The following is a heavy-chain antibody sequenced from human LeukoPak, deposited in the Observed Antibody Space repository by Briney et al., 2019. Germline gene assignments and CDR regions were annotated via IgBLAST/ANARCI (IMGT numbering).Heavy chain of an antibody. CDR1: GFTFSSYG. CDR3: ASLFHGSGSQSFDY. CDR2: IWYDGSNK. V-gene: IGHV3-33*01. D-gene: IGHD3-10*01. J-gene: IGHJ4*02. Sequence: GGSLRLSCAASGFTFSSYGMHWVRQAPGKGLECVAVIWYDGSNKYYADSVKGRLTISRDNSKNTLYLQMNSLRAEDTAVYYCASLFHGSGSQSFDYWGQGTLVTVSS.